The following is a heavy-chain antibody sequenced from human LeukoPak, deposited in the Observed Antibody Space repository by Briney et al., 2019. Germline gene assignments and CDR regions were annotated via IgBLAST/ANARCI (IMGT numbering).Heavy chain of an antibody. CDR3: ARTAARRFDY. CDR2: INPTGGST. Sequence: ASVKVSCKASGYTFPIYFMHWVRQAPGQGLEWMGIINPTGGSTTYAQKFQGRVTMTRDTSTSTVYMELSSLRSDDTAVYYCARTAARRFDYWGQGTLVTVSS. V-gene: IGHV1-46*01. J-gene: IGHJ4*02. D-gene: IGHD6-6*01. CDR1: GYTFPIYF.